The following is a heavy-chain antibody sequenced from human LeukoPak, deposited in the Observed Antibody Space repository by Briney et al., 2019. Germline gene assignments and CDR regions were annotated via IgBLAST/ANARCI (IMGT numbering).Heavy chain of an antibody. Sequence: GGSLRLSCAASGITFSSYWMHWVRQAPGKGLVWVSSINSDEGSTTYADSVKGRFTISRDDAKNTLYLEMNSLRAEDTAVYYCAREWHDAFDIWGQGTMVTVSS. CDR1: GITFSSYW. CDR3: AREWHDAFDI. CDR2: INSDEGST. D-gene: IGHD5-24*01. V-gene: IGHV3-74*01. J-gene: IGHJ3*02.